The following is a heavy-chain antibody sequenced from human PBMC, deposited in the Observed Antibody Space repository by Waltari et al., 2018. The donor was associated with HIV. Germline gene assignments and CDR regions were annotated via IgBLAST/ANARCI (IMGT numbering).Heavy chain of an antibody. CDR3: ARDPIYCSSTSCYTHFGY. J-gene: IGHJ4*02. Sequence: QVQLVESGGGVVQPGKSRRLSGAGSGSPFRSYGMHWVRQAPGKGLEWVAVIWYDGSNKYYVDSVKGRFTISRDNSKNTLYLQMNSLRAEDTAVYYCARDPIYCSSTSCYTHFGYWGQGTLVTVSS. CDR1: GSPFRSYG. CDR2: IWYDGSNK. D-gene: IGHD2-2*02. V-gene: IGHV3-33*01.